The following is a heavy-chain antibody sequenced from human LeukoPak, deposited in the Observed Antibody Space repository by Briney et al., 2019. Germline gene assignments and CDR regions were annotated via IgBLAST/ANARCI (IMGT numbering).Heavy chain of an antibody. CDR3: ARDDSPHYYGSGSCA. CDR1: GFTFSSYA. Sequence: PGGSLRLSCAASGFTFSSYAMSWVRQAPGKGLEWVSVIYSGGSTYYADSVKGRFTISRDNSKNTLYLQMNSLRAEDTAVYYCARDDSPHYYGSGSCAWGQGTLVTVSS. J-gene: IGHJ5*02. V-gene: IGHV3-66*01. D-gene: IGHD3-10*01. CDR2: IYSGGST.